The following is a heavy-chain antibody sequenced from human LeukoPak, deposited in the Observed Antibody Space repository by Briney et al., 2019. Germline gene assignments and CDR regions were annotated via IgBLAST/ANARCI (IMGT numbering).Heavy chain of an antibody. J-gene: IGHJ3*02. CDR3: ARYVVTMRVIDI. CDR1: GFTFSSYS. CDR2: ISSSSSYI. Sequence: GGSLRLSCAASGFTFSSYSMNWVRQAPGKGLEWVSSISSSSSYIYYADSVKGRFTISRDNAKNSLYLQMNSLRAEDTAVYYCARYVVTMRVIDIWGQGTMVTVSS. V-gene: IGHV3-21*01. D-gene: IGHD3-22*01.